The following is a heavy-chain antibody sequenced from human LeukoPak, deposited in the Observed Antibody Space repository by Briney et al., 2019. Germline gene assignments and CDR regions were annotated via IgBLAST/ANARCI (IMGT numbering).Heavy chain of an antibody. CDR3: TTDEIPCGGGCYSDTDFDY. CDR2: IKSKTDGGTT. V-gene: IGHV3-15*01. D-gene: IGHD2-21*02. Sequence: GGSLRLSCAASGFTFSNAWMSWVRQAPGKGLEWVGRIKSKTDGGTTDYAAPVKGRFTISRDDSKNTLYLQMNSLKTEDTAVYYCTTDEIPCGGGCYSDTDFDYWGQGTLVTVSS. J-gene: IGHJ4*02. CDR1: GFTFSNAW.